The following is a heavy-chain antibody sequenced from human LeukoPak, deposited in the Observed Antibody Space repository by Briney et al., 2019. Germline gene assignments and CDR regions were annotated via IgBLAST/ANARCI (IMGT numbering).Heavy chain of an antibody. CDR3: ARSIPYGTTWYGRSDY. J-gene: IGHJ4*02. D-gene: IGHD6-13*01. CDR1: GFTFSSYA. Sequence: GGPLRLSCAASGFTFSSYAMSWVRQTPGKGLEWVSAISGSGGSTYYADSVKGQFTISRDNSKNTLFLQMNSLRVEDTAIYYCARSIPYGTTWYGRSDYWGQGTLVTVSS. V-gene: IGHV3-23*01. CDR2: ISGSGGST.